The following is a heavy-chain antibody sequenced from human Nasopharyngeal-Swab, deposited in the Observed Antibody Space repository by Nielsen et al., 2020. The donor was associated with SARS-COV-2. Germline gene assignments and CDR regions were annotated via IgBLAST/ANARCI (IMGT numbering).Heavy chain of an antibody. D-gene: IGHD4-17*01. V-gene: IGHV3-30*03. CDR1: GFTFSSFG. CDR3: ARDAPAHSGAFY. J-gene: IGHJ4*02. Sequence: GESLKISCAASGFTFSSFGMHWVRQAPGQGLEWVAFIAHDARNEYYGDSVKGRFSISRDSSKNTLYLQMDSLRGEDTAVYYCARDAPAHSGAFYWGQGALVTVSS. CDR2: IAHDARNE.